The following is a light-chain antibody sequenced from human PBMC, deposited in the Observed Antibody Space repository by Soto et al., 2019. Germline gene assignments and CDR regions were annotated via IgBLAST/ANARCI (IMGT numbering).Light chain of an antibody. V-gene: IGLV1-44*01. CDR1: SSNIGSHT. CDR2: SSN. J-gene: IGLJ2*01. CDR3: AAWDGSLNGVV. Sequence: QSVLTQPPSASGTPGQRVTIPCSGSSSNIGSHTVNWYQQLPGTAPKLLVYSSNQRPSGVPDRFSGSKSGTSASLAISGLQSEDEADDYCAAWDGSLNGVVFGGGTKLTVL.